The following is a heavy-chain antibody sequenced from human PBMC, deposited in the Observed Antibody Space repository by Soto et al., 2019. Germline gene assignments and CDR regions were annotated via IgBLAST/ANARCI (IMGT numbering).Heavy chain of an antibody. CDR2: INAGNGNT. V-gene: IGHV1-3*05. CDR1: GYTFTSFN. D-gene: IGHD1-7*01. Sequence: QVQLVQSGAEEKKPGASVKVSCKASGYTFTSFNIHWVRQAPGQRLEWMGWINAGNGNTKYSQKFQGRVTITRHTSERTPYIEERSMISEDTAVYCCAPGVRNCPPAYGGQGTPVNLPS. J-gene: IGHJ4*02. CDR3: APGVRNCPPAY.